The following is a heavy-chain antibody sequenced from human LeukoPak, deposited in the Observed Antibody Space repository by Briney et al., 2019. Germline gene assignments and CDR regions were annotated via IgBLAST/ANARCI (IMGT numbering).Heavy chain of an antibody. CDR3: AKYRLSFFMVRGSIDY. V-gene: IGHV3-30-3*02. CDR1: GFTFSSYA. Sequence: GGSLRLFCAASGFTFSSYAMHWVRRAPGKGLEWVAVISYDGSNKYYADSVKGRFTISRDNSKNTLYLQMNSLRAEDTAVYYCAKYRLSFFMVRGSIDYWGQGTLVTVSS. CDR2: ISYDGSNK. J-gene: IGHJ4*02. D-gene: IGHD3-10*01.